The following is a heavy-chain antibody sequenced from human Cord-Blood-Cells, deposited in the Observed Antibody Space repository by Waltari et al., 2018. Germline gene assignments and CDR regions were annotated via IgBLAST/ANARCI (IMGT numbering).Heavy chain of an antibody. V-gene: IGHV4-34*01. CDR3: ARGQRWFRNPTAFDI. CDR1: GGSFSGYY. J-gene: IGHJ3*02. CDR2: INHSGST. D-gene: IGHD3-10*01. Sequence: QVQLQQWGAGLLKPSETLSLTCAVYGGSFSGYYWSWIRQPPGKGLEWIGEINHSGSTNYHPSLKSRVTISVDTSKNQFSLKLSSVTAADTAVYYCARGQRWFRNPTAFDIWGQGTMVTVSS.